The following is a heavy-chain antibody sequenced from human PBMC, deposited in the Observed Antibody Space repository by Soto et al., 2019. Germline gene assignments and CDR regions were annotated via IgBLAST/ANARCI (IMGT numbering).Heavy chain of an antibody. CDR2: IYHSGTT. Sequence: QLQLQESGPGLVKPSETLSLTCTVSGGSISSNSYFWGWTRQPPGKGPEWIGSIYHSGTTFYNPSLKSRVSTPVDTSNTQFSLRLRSVTAADTAVYYCAREVYCSGGSCYRSDYWGQGTLVTVSS. J-gene: IGHJ4*02. D-gene: IGHD2-15*01. CDR3: AREVYCSGGSCYRSDY. V-gene: IGHV4-39*02. CDR1: GGSISSNSYF.